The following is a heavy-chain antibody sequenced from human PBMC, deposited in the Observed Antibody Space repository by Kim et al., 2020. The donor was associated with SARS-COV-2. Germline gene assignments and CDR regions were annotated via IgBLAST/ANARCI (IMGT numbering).Heavy chain of an antibody. CDR3: ARGGGSYYEVVWFDP. CDR1: GYTFTSYY. V-gene: IGHV1-46*01. J-gene: IGHJ5*02. CDR2: IKPSGGST. D-gene: IGHD1-26*01. Sequence: ASVKVSCKASGYTFTSYYMHWVRQAPGQGLEWMGIIKPSGGSTSYAQKFQGRVTMTRDTSTSTVYMELSSLRSEDTAVYYCARGGGSYYEVVWFDPWGQGTLVTVSS.